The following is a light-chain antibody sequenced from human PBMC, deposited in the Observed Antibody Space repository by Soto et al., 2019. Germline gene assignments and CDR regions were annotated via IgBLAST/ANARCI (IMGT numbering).Light chain of an antibody. CDR2: WAS. CDR1: QSVLYSSNNKNY. J-gene: IGKJ1*01. Sequence: DIVMTQSPDSLAVSLGDRATINCKSSQSVLYSSNNKNYLAWYQQKPGQPPKLLIYWASTRESGVPDRFSGSGSGTDFTLTISSLQAEDVAVYYGQQYYSTLWTFGQGTKVDIK. CDR3: QQYYSTLWT. V-gene: IGKV4-1*01.